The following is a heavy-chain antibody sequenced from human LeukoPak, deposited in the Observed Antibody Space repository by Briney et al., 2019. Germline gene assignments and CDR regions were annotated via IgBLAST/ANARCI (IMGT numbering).Heavy chain of an antibody. J-gene: IGHJ4*02. CDR1: GFTFSTYG. V-gene: IGHV3-33*01. Sequence: GRSLRLTCAASGFTFSTYGMHWVRQAPGKGLEWLAVIWYDGSNIYYADSVKGRFAISRDNSKNTLYLLLNSLRAEDTAVYYCASEVGYSYGETDYWGQGTLVTVSS. CDR3: ASEVGYSYGETDY. CDR2: IWYDGSNI. D-gene: IGHD5-18*01.